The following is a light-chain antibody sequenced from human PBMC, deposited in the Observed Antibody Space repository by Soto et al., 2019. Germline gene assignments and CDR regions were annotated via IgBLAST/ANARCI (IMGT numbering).Light chain of an antibody. Sequence: DIQLTQSPSSLSASVGDRVTITCRASQSIRSYLNWYQQKPGKDPKLLIYAASSLQTGVSSRFSGSGSGTDFPLTISNLQPEDFATYYWQQTCRTPTFGGGTKVEIK. V-gene: IGKV1-39*01. CDR1: QSIRSY. CDR2: AAS. J-gene: IGKJ4*01. CDR3: QQTCRTPT.